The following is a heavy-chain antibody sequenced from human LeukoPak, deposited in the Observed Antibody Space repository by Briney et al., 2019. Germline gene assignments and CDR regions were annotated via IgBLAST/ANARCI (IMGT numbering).Heavy chain of an antibody. CDR3: ARDDQGGNYFDY. V-gene: IGHV1-46*01. Sequence: ASVKVSCKASGYTISSYYMHWVRQAPGQGLEWMGIINPSGGSTSYAQKFQGRVTMTRDMSTSTVYMELSSLRSEDTAVYYCARDDQGGNYFDYWGQGTLVTVSS. CDR2: INPSGGST. CDR1: GYTISSYY. D-gene: IGHD3-16*01. J-gene: IGHJ4*02.